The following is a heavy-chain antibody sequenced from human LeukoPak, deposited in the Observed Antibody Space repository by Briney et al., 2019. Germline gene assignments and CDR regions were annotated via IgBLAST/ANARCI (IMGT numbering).Heavy chain of an antibody. Sequence: ASVKVSCKASGYTFTSYGISWVRQAPGQGLEWMGWISAYNGNTKYSQKFQGRVTITRDTSASTAYMELSSLRSEDTAVYYCARAVGVATTFDYWGQGTLVTVSS. J-gene: IGHJ4*02. CDR3: ARAVGVATTFDY. CDR1: GYTFTSYG. CDR2: ISAYNGNT. V-gene: IGHV1-18*01. D-gene: IGHD5-12*01.